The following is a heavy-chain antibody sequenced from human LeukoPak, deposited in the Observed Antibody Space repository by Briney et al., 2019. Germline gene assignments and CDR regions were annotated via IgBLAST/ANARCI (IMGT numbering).Heavy chain of an antibody. V-gene: IGHV4-59*01. CDR2: IYYIGST. D-gene: IGHD2-15*01. J-gene: IGHJ5*02. CDR1: GGSISRYY. CDR3: AREVRSCSGDKCYRWFDP. Sequence: KPSETLSLTCSVSGGSISRYYWTWIRQPPGKGLEWIGYIYYIGSTNYNPSLKSRVTMSIDTSKNQFSLKLTSVTAADTAVYYCAREVRSCSGDKCYRWFDPWGQGTLVTVSS.